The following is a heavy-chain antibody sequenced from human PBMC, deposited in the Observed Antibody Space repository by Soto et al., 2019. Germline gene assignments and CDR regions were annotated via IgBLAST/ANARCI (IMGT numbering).Heavy chain of an antibody. Sequence: QLQLQESGSGLAKPSQTLSLTCAVSGGSISSGGYSWSWIRQPPGKGLEWVGYIYHSGSTYYNPSLKSRVTKSVDRSKNQFSLKLSSVTAADTAVYYCARVPDRWGQGTLVTVSS. CDR3: ARVPDR. J-gene: IGHJ5*02. V-gene: IGHV4-30-2*01. CDR1: GGSISSGGYS. CDR2: IYHSGST. D-gene: IGHD2-2*01.